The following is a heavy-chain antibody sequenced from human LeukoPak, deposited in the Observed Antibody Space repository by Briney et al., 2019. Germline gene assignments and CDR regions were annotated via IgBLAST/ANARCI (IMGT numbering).Heavy chain of an antibody. CDR3: AKEGAPLGGRPDY. D-gene: IGHD3-16*01. CDR1: GFTFSSYA. CDR2: IRDDGNNI. Sequence: GGSLRLSCAASGFTFSSYAVHWVRQAPGKGLEWVAFIRDDGNNIHYADSVKDRFTISRDNSKNTLYLQMNSLRVEDTAVYYCAKEGAPLGGRPDYWGQGTLVTVSS. V-gene: IGHV3-30*02. J-gene: IGHJ4*02.